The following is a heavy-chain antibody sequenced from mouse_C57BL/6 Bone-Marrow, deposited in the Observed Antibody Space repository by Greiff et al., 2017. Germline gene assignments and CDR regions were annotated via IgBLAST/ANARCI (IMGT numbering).Heavy chain of an antibody. CDR3: SSFDGNYFDF. Sequence: EVQLQESGAELVRPGASVKLSCTASGFNIKDDYIHWVKQRPEQGLEWIGWIDPEIGDTEYASKFQGKATIASDPSSNTAYLQLSCLTSEDTAVYYCSSFDGNYFDFWGQGTPLTVAS. CDR1: GFNIKDDY. D-gene: IGHD2-3*01. V-gene: IGHV14-4*01. J-gene: IGHJ2*01. CDR2: IDPEIGDT.